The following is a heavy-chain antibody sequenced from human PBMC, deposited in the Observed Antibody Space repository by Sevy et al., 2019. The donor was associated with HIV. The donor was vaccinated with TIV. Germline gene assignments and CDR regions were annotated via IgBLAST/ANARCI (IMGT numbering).Heavy chain of an antibody. V-gene: IGHV3-30*18. D-gene: IGHD2-15*01. CDR2: ISYAGDSM. CDR1: GFAFSDYA. J-gene: IGHJ6*02. CDR3: VKAHADWSGGTCYTAHYYYDMDV. Sequence: GGSLRLSCAASGFAFSDYAMHWVRQAPGKGLEWVAAISYAGDSMYFADSVKGRFTVSKDNSKNTLYLEMNSLRAEDTAVYYCVKAHADWSGGTCYTAHYYYDMDVGGRGATVTVSS.